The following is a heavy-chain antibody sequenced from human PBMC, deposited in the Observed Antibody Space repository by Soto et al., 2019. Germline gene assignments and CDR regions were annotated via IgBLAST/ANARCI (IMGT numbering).Heavy chain of an antibody. V-gene: IGHV1-8*01. CDR3: ARGVSAGVDY. Sequence: QVSCKASGYGFTSLDINWVRQTAGQGREWMGWMQPSTGRTGYAQKFQGRVTMTRDTSINTAYMELTTLTYDDTAFYYCARGVSAGVDYWGQRTLVTVSS. CDR1: GYGFTSLD. D-gene: IGHD6-19*01. CDR2: MQPSTGRT. J-gene: IGHJ4*02.